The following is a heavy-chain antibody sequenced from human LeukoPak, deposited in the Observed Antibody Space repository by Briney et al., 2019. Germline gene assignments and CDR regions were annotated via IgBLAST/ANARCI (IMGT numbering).Heavy chain of an antibody. D-gene: IGHD3-10*01. V-gene: IGHV1-69*05. CDR1: GGTFSSYA. J-gene: IGHJ6*03. CDR3: ARGAVLGMVRGGTGTYYYYMDV. Sequence: SVKVSCKASGGTFSSYAISWVRQAPGQGLEWMGGIIPIFGTANYAQKFQGRVTITTDESTSTAYMELSSLRSEDTAVYYCARGAVLGMVRGGTGTYYYYMDVWGKGTTVTVSS. CDR2: IIPIFGTA.